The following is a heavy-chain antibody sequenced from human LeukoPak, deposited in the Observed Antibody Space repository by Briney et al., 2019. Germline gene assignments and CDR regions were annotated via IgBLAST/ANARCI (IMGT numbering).Heavy chain of an antibody. CDR3: AKWGDYDVLTGYYVSDY. CDR1: GFTFSHYA. D-gene: IGHD3-9*01. CDR2: ITGSGGNT. V-gene: IGHV3-23*01. Sequence: GGSLRLSCAASGFTFSHYAMIWVRQAPGEGLEWGSAITGSGGNTYYADSVKGRFTISRDNSKNTLYLQMNSLRAEDTAVYYCAKWGDYDVLTGYYVSDYWGQGTLVTVSS. J-gene: IGHJ4*02.